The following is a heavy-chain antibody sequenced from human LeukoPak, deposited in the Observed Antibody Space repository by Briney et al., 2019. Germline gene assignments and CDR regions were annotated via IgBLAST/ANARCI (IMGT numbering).Heavy chain of an antibody. Sequence: GRSLRLSCAASGFTFSSYAMHWVRQAPGKGLEWVAVISYDGSNKYCADSVKGRFTISRDNSKNTLYLQMNSLRAEDTAVYYCARAAYPLSRGMGDYFDYWGQGTLVTVSS. CDR3: ARAAYPLSRGMGDYFDY. J-gene: IGHJ4*02. CDR2: ISYDGSNK. V-gene: IGHV3-30*04. CDR1: GFTFSSYA. D-gene: IGHD6-13*01.